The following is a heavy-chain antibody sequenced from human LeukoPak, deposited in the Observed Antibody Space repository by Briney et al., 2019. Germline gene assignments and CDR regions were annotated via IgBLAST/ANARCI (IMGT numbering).Heavy chain of an antibody. Sequence: MPSETLSLTCTVSGGSISSYYWSWIRRPPGKGLEWIGYIYYSGSTNYNPSLKSRVTISVDTSKNQFSLRLSSVTAADTAVYYCARDASVGSGWYGDAFDIWGQGTMVTVSS. J-gene: IGHJ3*02. CDR1: GGSISSYY. V-gene: IGHV4-59*12. D-gene: IGHD6-19*01. CDR3: ARDASVGSGWYGDAFDI. CDR2: IYYSGST.